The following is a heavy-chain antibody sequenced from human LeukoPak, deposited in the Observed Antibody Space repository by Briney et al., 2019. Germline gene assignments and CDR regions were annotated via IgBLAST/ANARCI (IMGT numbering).Heavy chain of an antibody. CDR2: IRYDGSNK. CDR3: ARRAGAYSHPYDY. J-gene: IGHJ4*02. D-gene: IGHD4/OR15-4a*01. Sequence: GGSLRLSCAASGFSFSSYGMYWVRQAPGKGLEWVAFIRYDGSNKYYADSVKGRFTISRDNSKNTLYLQMNSLRAEDTAVYYCARRAGAYSHPYDYWGQGTLVTVSS. CDR1: GFSFSSYG. V-gene: IGHV3-33*07.